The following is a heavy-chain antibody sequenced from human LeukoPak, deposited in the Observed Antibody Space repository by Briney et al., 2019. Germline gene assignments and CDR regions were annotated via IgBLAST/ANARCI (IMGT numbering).Heavy chain of an antibody. CDR3: ARTLYCSGATCFSPELLDT. CDR2: MFHGGNT. CDR1: GYSISSGYH. Sequence: PSETLSLTCAVSGYSISSGYHWGWVRQPPGKGPVWIGSMFHGGNTYCNPSLKSRVTMSIDTSMNQFSLNLTSVTAADTAVYFCARTLYCSGATCFSPELLDTWGRGTLVTVSS. D-gene: IGHD2-15*01. V-gene: IGHV4-38-2*01. J-gene: IGHJ5*02.